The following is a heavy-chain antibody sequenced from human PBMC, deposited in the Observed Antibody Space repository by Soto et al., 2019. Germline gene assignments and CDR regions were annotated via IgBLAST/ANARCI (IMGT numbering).Heavy chain of an antibody. Sequence: GGSLRLSCAASGFTFSSYGMHWVRQAPGKGLEWVAVIWYDGSNKYYADSVKGRFTISRDNSKNTLYLQMNSLRAEDTAVYYCARDQGDSSGPVVYWGQGTLVTVSS. CDR1: GFTFSSYG. CDR3: ARDQGDSSGPVVY. V-gene: IGHV3-33*01. D-gene: IGHD3-22*01. J-gene: IGHJ4*02. CDR2: IWYDGSNK.